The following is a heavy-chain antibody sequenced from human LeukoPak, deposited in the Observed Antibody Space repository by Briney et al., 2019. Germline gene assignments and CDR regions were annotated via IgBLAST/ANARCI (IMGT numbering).Heavy chain of an antibody. J-gene: IGHJ4*02. CDR3: ARTSMVRGVTPLFDY. CDR1: RDSISSNTYS. V-gene: IGHV4-39*07. D-gene: IGHD3-10*01. Sequence: PSETLSLTCTVSRDSISSNTYSWGWIRQPPGKGLEWIGSIYSSGSTFNNPSLKSRITMSLDTSKNQFSLNLSSVTAADTAVYYCARTSMVRGVTPLFDYWGQGTLVTVSS. CDR2: IYSSGST.